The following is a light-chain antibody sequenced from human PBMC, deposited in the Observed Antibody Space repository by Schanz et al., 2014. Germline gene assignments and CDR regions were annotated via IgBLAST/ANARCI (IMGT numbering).Light chain of an antibody. J-gene: IGLJ2*01. Sequence: QSALTQPASVSGSPGQSITISCTGTSSDVGGYNYVSWYQQHPGKAPKLMIYDVSNRPSGVSNRFSGSKSGNTASLTISGLQAEDEADYYCCSFTTGSVLFGGGTKLTVL. CDR3: CSFTTGSVL. CDR2: DVS. V-gene: IGLV2-14*01. CDR1: SSDVGGYNY.